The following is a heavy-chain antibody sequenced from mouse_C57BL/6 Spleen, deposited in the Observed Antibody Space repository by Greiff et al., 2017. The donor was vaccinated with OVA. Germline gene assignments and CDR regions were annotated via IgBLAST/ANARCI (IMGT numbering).Heavy chain of an antibody. CDR1: GYTFTSYW. V-gene: IGHV1-64*01. D-gene: IGHD3-2*02. J-gene: IGHJ2*01. CDR3: ARDVQLRLKGYFDY. CDR2: IHPNSGST. Sequence: QVQLQQSGAELVKPGASVKLSCKASGYTFTSYWMHWVKQRPGQGLEWIGMIHPNSGSTNYNEKFKSKATLTVDKSSSTAYMQLSSLTSEDSAVYYCARDVQLRLKGYFDYWGQGTTLTVSS.